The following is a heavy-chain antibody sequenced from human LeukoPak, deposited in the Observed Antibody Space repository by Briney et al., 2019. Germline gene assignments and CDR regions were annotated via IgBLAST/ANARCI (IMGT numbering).Heavy chain of an antibody. V-gene: IGHV3-7*03. J-gene: IGHJ4*02. CDR3: AKRLAMTGTYHFDY. Sequence: GGSLRLSCAASGFTFSGYWMSWVRQTPEKGLEWVANIKQDGSEKYYVDSVKGRFTISRDNSKNTLYLQMNSLRAEDTAVYYCAKRLAMTGTYHFDYWGQGTLDTVSS. CDR1: GFTFSGYW. D-gene: IGHD6-19*01. CDR2: IKQDGSEK.